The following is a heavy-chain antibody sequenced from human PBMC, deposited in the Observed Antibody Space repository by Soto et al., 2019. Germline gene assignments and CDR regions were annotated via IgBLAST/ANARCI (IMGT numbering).Heavy chain of an antibody. Sequence: SETLSLTCAVSGGSISSSNWWSGVRQPPGKGLEWIGEIYHSGSTNYNPSLKSRVTISVDKSKNQFSLKLSSVTAADTAVYYCASLTLVAVAGTGEDYYYYGMDVWGQGTTVTVSS. D-gene: IGHD6-19*01. J-gene: IGHJ6*02. CDR2: IYHSGST. CDR3: ASLTLVAVAGTGEDYYYYGMDV. V-gene: IGHV4-4*02. CDR1: GGSISSSNW.